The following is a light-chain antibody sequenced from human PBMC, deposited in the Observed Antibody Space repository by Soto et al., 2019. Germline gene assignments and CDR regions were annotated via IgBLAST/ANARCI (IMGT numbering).Light chain of an antibody. CDR2: GVT. CDR1: SSDVGGYTT. V-gene: IGLV2-14*03. CDR3: SLYGSINTVI. J-gene: IGLJ2*01. Sequence: QSALTQPASVSGSPGQSITISCIGTSSDVGGYTTVSWYQQHTGKAPKLMIYGVTKRVSGVSDRFSASKSGNAASLTISGLRADDEADYYCSLYGSINTVIFGGGTKLTVL.